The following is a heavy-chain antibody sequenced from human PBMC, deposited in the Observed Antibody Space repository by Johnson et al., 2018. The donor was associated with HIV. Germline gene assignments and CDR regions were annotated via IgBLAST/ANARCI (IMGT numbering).Heavy chain of an antibody. Sequence: VQLMESGGGVLRPGGSLRLSCAASGFTFDDYGMSWVRQAPGKGLEWVSFISGGDDDTYYADPVKGRFTISRDNSKNTLYLQMNSLRAEDTAVYYCANALILDAFNIWGQGTVVTVS. CDR2: ISGGDDDT. CDR1: GFTFDDYG. D-gene: IGHD2-21*01. CDR3: ANALILDAFNI. J-gene: IGHJ3*02. V-gene: IGHV3-23*01.